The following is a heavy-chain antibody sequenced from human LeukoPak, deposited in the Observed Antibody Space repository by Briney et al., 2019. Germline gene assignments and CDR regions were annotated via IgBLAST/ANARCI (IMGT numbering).Heavy chain of an antibody. V-gene: IGHV4-31*03. CDR3: ARTGGRNPWHFDY. Sequence: SETLSLTCTVSGGSISSGGYYWSWIRQHPGKGLEWIGYIYYSGSTYYNPSLKSRVTISVDTSKNQFSLKLSSVTAADTAVYYCARTGGRNPWHFDYWGQGTLVTVSS. J-gene: IGHJ4*02. CDR2: IYYSGST. CDR1: GGSISSGGYY. D-gene: IGHD4-23*01.